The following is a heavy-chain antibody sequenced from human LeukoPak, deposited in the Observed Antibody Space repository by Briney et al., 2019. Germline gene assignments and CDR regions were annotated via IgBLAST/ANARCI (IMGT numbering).Heavy chain of an antibody. CDR1: GFTVSSNH. Sequence: GGSLRLSCAVSGFTVSSNHMSWVRQAPGKGLEWVAVIYTGGGTYYADSVKGRFTISRDNAKNSLYLQMNSLRAEDTAVYYCARDGRGGSYWVRWGQGTLVTVSS. CDR3: ARDGRGGSYWVR. J-gene: IGHJ4*02. CDR2: IYTGGGT. D-gene: IGHD1-26*01. V-gene: IGHV3-53*01.